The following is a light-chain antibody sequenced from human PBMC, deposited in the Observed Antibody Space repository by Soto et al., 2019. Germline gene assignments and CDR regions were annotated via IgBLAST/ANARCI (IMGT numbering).Light chain of an antibody. CDR3: GSYTSSSSWV. CDR1: SSDVGTYNS. CDR2: DVS. V-gene: IGLV2-14*03. Sequence: QSVLTQPASVSGSPEQSITVSCTGSSSDVGTYNSVSWYQQHPGKAPKLIIYDVSNRPSGVSNRFSGSKSGNTASLTISGLRTEDEADYYCGSYTSSSSWVFGGGTKVTVL. J-gene: IGLJ3*02.